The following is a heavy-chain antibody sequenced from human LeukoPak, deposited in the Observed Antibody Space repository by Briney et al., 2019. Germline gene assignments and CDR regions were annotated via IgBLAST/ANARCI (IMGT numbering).Heavy chain of an antibody. Sequence: SETLSLTCTVSGGSISSYYWSWIRQPPGKGLEWIGYIYYSGSTNYNPSLKSRDTISVDTSKNQFSLKLSSVTAADTAVYYCARGRDGYNYGNDAFDIWGQGTMVTVSS. CDR3: ARGRDGYNYGNDAFDI. J-gene: IGHJ3*02. CDR1: GGSISSYY. V-gene: IGHV4-59*01. CDR2: IYYSGST. D-gene: IGHD5-24*01.